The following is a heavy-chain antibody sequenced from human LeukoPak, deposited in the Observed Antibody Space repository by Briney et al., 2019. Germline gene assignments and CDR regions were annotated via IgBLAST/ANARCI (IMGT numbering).Heavy chain of an antibody. V-gene: IGHV1-69*13. CDR1: GGTFSSYA. J-gene: IGHJ4*02. Sequence: SVKVSCKASGGTFSSYAISWVRQAPGQGLEWMGGIIPIFGTANYAQKFQGRVTITADESASTAYMELSSLRSEDTAVYYCARDTSGYGYGSFDYWGQGTLVTVSS. CDR2: IIPIFGTA. D-gene: IGHD5-12*01. CDR3: ARDTSGYGYGSFDY.